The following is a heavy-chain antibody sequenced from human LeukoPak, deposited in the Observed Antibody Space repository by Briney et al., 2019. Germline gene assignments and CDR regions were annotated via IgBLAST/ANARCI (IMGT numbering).Heavy chain of an antibody. V-gene: IGHV4-34*01. CDR1: GGSFSGYY. CDR3: ARDQGTRDAFDI. J-gene: IGHJ3*02. D-gene: IGHD1-1*01. Sequence: PSETLSLTCAVYGGSFSGYYWSWIRQPPGKVLEWIGEIYHSGSTNYNPSLKSRVTISVDKSKNQFSLKLSSVTAADTAVYYCARDQGTRDAFDIWGQGTMVTVSS. CDR2: IYHSGST.